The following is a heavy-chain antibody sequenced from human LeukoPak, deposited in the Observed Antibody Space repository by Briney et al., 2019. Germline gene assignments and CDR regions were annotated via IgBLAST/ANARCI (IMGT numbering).Heavy chain of an antibody. D-gene: IGHD1-26*01. Sequence: GASVKVSCKASGYTFTSYGISWVRQAPGQGLEWMGWISAYNGNTNYAQKLQGRVTMTTDTSTSTAYMELRSLRSDDTAVYYCARRPIVGATSWFDPWAREPWSPSPQ. CDR3: ARRPIVGATSWFDP. J-gene: IGHJ5*02. CDR1: GYTFTSYG. V-gene: IGHV1-18*01. CDR2: ISAYNGNT.